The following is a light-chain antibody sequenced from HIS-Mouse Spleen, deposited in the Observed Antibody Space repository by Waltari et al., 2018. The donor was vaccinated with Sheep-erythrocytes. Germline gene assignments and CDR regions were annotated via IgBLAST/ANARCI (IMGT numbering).Light chain of an antibody. J-gene: IGLJ2*01. CDR1: KLGDKY. Sequence: SYELTQPPSVSVSPGQTASITCSGDKLGDKYACWYQQKPGQSPGLVIYQDSKRPSGIPERFSGSNAGNTATLTISGTQAMDEADYYCQAWDSGNVVFGGGTKLTVL. CDR2: QDS. V-gene: IGLV3-1*01. CDR3: QAWDSGNVV.